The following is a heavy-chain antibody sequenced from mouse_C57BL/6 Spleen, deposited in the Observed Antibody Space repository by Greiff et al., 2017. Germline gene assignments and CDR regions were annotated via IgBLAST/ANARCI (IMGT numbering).Heavy chain of an antibody. D-gene: IGHD1-1*01. V-gene: IGHV1-69*01. CDR2: IDPSDSYT. CDR3: ARSDGSSLYYAMDY. CDR1: GYTFTSYW. J-gene: IGHJ4*01. Sequence: QVQLQQPGAELVMPGASVKLSCKASGYTFTSYWMHWVKQRPGQGLEWIGEIDPSDSYTNYNQKFKGKSTLTVDKSSSTAYMQLSSLTSEDSAVXYGARSDGSSLYYAMDYWGQGTSVTVSS.